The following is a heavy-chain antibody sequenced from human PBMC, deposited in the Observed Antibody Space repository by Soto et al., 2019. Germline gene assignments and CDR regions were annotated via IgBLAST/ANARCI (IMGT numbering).Heavy chain of an antibody. J-gene: IGHJ4*02. CDR3: ARSGDNYNLLDY. CDR1: GFTFNEYY. D-gene: IGHD1-1*01. Sequence: GGSLRLSCAASGFTFNEYYMSWIRQAPGKGLEWISYSSNSGTFARYADSVRGRFSISRDNAKNSLYLQINSLRGDDTAIYYCARSGDNYNLLDYWGQGTPVTVSS. V-gene: IGHV3-11*06. CDR2: SSNSGTFA.